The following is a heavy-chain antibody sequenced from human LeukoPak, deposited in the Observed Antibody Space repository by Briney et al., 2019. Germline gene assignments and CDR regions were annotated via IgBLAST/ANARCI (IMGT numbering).Heavy chain of an antibody. J-gene: IGHJ4*02. Sequence: QSGGSLRLSCTASGFTFSASAMHWVRQDSGKGLEWVGRIRTKPNSYATAYAASVKGRFTISRDDSKNTAYLQMNSLKTEDTAVYYCTRAITIFGVVPKFDFWGQGTLVTVS. V-gene: IGHV3-73*01. CDR3: TRAITIFGVVPKFDF. CDR1: GFTFSASA. CDR2: IRTKPNSYAT. D-gene: IGHD3-3*01.